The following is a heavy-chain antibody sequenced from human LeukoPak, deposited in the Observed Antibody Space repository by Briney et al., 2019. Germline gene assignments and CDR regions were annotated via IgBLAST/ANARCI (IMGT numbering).Heavy chain of an antibody. CDR1: GGSISSGSYY. D-gene: IGHD6-19*01. V-gene: IGHV4-61*10. J-gene: IGHJ4*02. CDR3: ARETSLAGFASGLGFNY. CDR2: ISYSGRT. Sequence: SEALSLTCTVSGGSISSGSYYWSWIRQPAGKGLEWIGYISYSGRTNYNPSLKSRVTISVDTSKNQFSLKLSSVTAADTAMYYCARETSLAGFASGLGFNYWGQGILVSVSS.